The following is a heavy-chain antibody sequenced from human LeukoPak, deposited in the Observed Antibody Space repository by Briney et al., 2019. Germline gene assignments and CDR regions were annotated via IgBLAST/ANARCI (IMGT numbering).Heavy chain of an antibody. D-gene: IGHD4-11*01. J-gene: IGHJ6*03. CDR3: ARFAYSNYSYYYYYYMDV. CDR1: GYTFTSYD. CDR2: MNPNSGNT. Sequence: VASVKVSCKASGYTFTSYDINWVRQATGQGLEWMGWMNPNSGNTGYAQKFQGRVTRTRNTSISTAYMELSSLRSEDTAVYYCARFAYSNYSYYYYYYMDVWGKGTTVTVSS. V-gene: IGHV1-8*01.